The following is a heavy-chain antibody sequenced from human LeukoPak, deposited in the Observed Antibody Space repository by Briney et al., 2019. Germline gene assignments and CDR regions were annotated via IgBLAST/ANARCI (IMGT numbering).Heavy chain of an antibody. CDR3: ARGGGQSKYRNKYYFDY. V-gene: IGHV4-39*07. J-gene: IGHJ4*02. CDR1: GGSISSSRDY. CDR2: IYYSGST. D-gene: IGHD2/OR15-2a*01. Sequence: SETLSLTCTVSGGSISSSRDYWAWLRQPPGKGLEWIANIYYSGSTYYSPSLKSRVTISVDTSKNQFSLKLSSVAAADTAVYYCARGGGQSKYRNKYYFDYWGQGTLVTVSS.